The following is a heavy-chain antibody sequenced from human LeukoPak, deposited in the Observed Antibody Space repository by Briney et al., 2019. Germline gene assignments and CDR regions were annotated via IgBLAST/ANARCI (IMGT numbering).Heavy chain of an antibody. Sequence: SETLSLTCTVSGGSISSGGYYWSWIRQHPGKGLEWIGYIYYSGSTYYNPSLKSRVSISLDTSKNHVSPKLSSLSAADTAVYYCARRPPENWNDAVGDYWGQGTLVTVSS. CDR3: ARRPPENWNDAVGDY. CDR1: GGSISSGGYY. J-gene: IGHJ4*02. CDR2: IYYSGST. V-gene: IGHV4-31*03. D-gene: IGHD1-1*01.